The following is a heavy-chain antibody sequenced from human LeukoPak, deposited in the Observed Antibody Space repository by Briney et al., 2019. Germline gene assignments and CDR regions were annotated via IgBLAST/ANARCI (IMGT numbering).Heavy chain of an antibody. CDR2: INAGNGNT. CDR1: GYTFTSYA. CDR3: AREGRGIAAAPTPYYYYYYYMDV. D-gene: IGHD6-13*01. V-gene: IGHV1-3*03. Sequence: ASVKVSCKASGYTFTSYAMHWVRQAPGQRLEWMGWINAGNGNTKYSQEFQGRVTITRDTSASTAHMELSSLRSEDMAVYYCAREGRGIAAAPTPYYYYYYYMDVWGKGTTVTVSS. J-gene: IGHJ6*03.